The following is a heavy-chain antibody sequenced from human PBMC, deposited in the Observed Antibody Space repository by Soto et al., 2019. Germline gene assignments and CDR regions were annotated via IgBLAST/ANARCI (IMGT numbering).Heavy chain of an antibody. V-gene: IGHV1-18*01. Sequence: QVQLVQSGAEVKKPGASVKVSCKASGYTFTSYGISWVRQAPGQGLEWMGWISAHNGNTKYEQKLQGRATMTTATSTRTAYMELRSLRSDDTAVYYCARDLGGFPDYWGQGTLVTVSS. CDR2: ISAHNGNT. CDR3: ARDLGGFPDY. D-gene: IGHD5-12*01. J-gene: IGHJ4*02. CDR1: GYTFTSYG.